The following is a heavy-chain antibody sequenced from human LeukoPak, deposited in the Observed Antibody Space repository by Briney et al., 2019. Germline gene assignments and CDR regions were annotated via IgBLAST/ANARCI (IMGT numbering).Heavy chain of an antibody. D-gene: IGHD3-22*01. CDR1: GYSFTNYA. Sequence: GASVKISCKASGYSFTNYAMYWVRQAPGQGLEWMGWINAGSGNTKYSQKFQGRVTITRDTSASTAYMELSSLRSEDTAVYYCAKRGNFDRSGYYGFDYWGHGTLVTVSS. V-gene: IGHV1-3*01. CDR3: AKRGNFDRSGYYGFDY. CDR2: INAGSGNT. J-gene: IGHJ4*01.